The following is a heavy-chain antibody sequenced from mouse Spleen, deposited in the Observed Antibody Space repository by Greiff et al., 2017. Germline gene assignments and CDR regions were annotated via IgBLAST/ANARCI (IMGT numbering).Heavy chain of an antibody. J-gene: IGHJ2*01. V-gene: IGHV1-12*01. Sequence: QVQLQQPGAELVKPGASVKMSCKASGYTFTSYNMHWVKQTPGQGLEWIGAIYPGNGDTSYNQKFKGKATLTADKSSSTAYMQLSSLTSEDSAVYYCARGIYYYGSSYPDYWGQGTTLTVSS. CDR3: ARGIYYYGSSYPDY. D-gene: IGHD1-1*01. CDR2: IYPGNGDT. CDR1: GYTFTSYN.